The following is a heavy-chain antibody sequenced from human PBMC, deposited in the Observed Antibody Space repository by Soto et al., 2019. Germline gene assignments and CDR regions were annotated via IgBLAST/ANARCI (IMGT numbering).Heavy chain of an antibody. Sequence: GGSLRLSCAASGFTFSSYGMHWVRQAPGKGLEWVAVISYDGSNKYYADSVKGRFTISRDNSKNTLYLQMNSLRAEDTAVYYCAKDKSPLDITWAFDIWGQGTMVPVSS. J-gene: IGHJ3*02. CDR2: ISYDGSNK. CDR1: GFTFSSYG. V-gene: IGHV3-30*18. CDR3: AKDKSPLDITWAFDI. D-gene: IGHD3-10*01.